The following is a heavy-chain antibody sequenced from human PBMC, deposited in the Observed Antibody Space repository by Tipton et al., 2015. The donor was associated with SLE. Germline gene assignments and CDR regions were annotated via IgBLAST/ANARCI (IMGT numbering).Heavy chain of an antibody. D-gene: IGHD3-16*02. CDR1: DASFSSTTYY. Sequence: LSLTCSVSDASFSSTTYYWGWIRQPPGKGLVWVSLINNDGTRTSYADSVKGRFTISRDTSKNTIYLQMNSLRAEDTAVYYCARGGRYRYPEEGYFDNWGQGTLVTVSS. V-gene: IGHV3-74*01. J-gene: IGHJ4*02. CDR2: INNDGTRT. CDR3: ARGGRYRYPEEGYFDN.